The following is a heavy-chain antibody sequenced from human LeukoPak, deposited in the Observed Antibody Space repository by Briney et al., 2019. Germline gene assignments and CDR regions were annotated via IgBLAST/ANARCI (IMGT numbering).Heavy chain of an antibody. J-gene: IGHJ4*02. Sequence: SETLSLTCTVSGGSISSGSYYWTWIRQPAGKGLEWIGRIYISGSTNYNPSLKSRVTISLDTSKNQFSLKLNSVTAADTAVYYCARGVDSLGDDAFDYWGQGTLVTVSS. CDR1: GGSISSGSYY. CDR3: ARGVDSLGDDAFDY. V-gene: IGHV4-61*02. CDR2: IYISGST. D-gene: IGHD1-1*01.